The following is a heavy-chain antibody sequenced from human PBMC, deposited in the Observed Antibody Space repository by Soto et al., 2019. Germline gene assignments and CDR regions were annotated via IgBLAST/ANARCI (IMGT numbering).Heavy chain of an antibody. V-gene: IGHV3-21*02. D-gene: IGHD3-9*01. J-gene: IGHJ6*03. CDR2: INEDSSYI. Sequence: EVQLVESGGGLVKPGGSLRLSCAASGFTFSSYSMNWVRQAPGKGLEWVSSINEDSSYIYYAHSLRGRFTISRDNAKDSLYLQMNYLRAEDTAVYYCVRGFGRYFRSGYMDVWGDGATVTVSS. CDR1: GFTFSSYS. CDR3: VRGFGRYFRSGYMDV.